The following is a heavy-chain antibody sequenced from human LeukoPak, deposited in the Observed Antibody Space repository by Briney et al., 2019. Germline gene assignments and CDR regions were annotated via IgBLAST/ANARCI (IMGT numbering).Heavy chain of an antibody. V-gene: IGHV4-61*02. CDR1: GGSISSGSYY. D-gene: IGHD3-10*01. J-gene: IGHJ4*02. Sequence: SETLSLTCTVSGGSISSGSYYWSWIRQPAGTGLEWIGRIYTSGSTNYNPSLKSRVTISVDTSKNQFSLKLSSVTAADTAVYYCARGGLWFGELRFDYWGQGTLVTVSS. CDR3: ARGGLWFGELRFDY. CDR2: IYTSGST.